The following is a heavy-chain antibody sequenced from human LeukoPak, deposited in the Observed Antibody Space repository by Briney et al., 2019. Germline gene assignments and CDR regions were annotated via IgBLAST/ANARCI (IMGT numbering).Heavy chain of an antibody. Sequence: PSETLSLTCNVSGGSIRGYYWSWIRQSPEKGLEWIGYIYSSGSTDYNPSLRSRVTISVDTSKNQFSLKLSSVTAADTAVYYCARVTVGIRGLHFDNWGRGTLVTVSS. V-gene: IGHV4-59*08. CDR3: ARVTVGIRGLHFDN. CDR1: GGSIRGYY. J-gene: IGHJ4*02. D-gene: IGHD3-10*01. CDR2: IYSSGST.